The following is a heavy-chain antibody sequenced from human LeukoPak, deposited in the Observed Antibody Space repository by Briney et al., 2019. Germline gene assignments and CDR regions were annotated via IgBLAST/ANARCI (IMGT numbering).Heavy chain of an antibody. CDR2: INPNSGGT. V-gene: IGHV1-2*02. D-gene: IGHD6-13*01. CDR1: GYTFTGYY. CDR3: ARVDVSYSSSWSVYYYYYYMDV. Sequence: ASVKVSCKASGYTFTGYYMHWVRQAPGQGLEWMGWINPNSGGTNYAQKLQGRVTMTTDTSTSTAYMELRSLRSDDTAVYYCARVDVSYSSSWSVYYYYYYMDVWGKGTTVTVSS. J-gene: IGHJ6*03.